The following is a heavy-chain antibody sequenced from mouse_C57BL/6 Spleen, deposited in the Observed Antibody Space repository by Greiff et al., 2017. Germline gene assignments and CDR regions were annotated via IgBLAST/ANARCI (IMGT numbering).Heavy chain of an antibody. V-gene: IGHV5-16*01. CDR3: ARDRDEGYYAMDY. Sequence: EVMLVESEGGLVQPGSSMKLSCTASGFTFSDYYMAWVRQVPEKGLEWVANINYDGSSTYYLDSLKSRFIISRDNAKNILYLQMSSLKSEDTATYYCARDRDEGYYAMDYWGQGTSVTVSS. J-gene: IGHJ4*01. D-gene: IGHD3-1*01. CDR1: GFTFSDYY. CDR2: INYDGSST.